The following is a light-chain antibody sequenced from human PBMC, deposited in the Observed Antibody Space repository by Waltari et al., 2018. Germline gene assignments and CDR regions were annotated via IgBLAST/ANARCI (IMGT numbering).Light chain of an antibody. CDR3: QQRTDWPPLT. CDR1: QSVCTY. CDR2: DAS. Sequence: EIVLTQSPATLSLSPGERATLPCRASQSVCTYLAWYQQKPGQAPRLLISDASYRASGIPARFSGSGSGTDFTLTISSLEPEDFAIYYCQQRTDWPPLTFGGGTKVEIK. V-gene: IGKV3-11*01. J-gene: IGKJ4*01.